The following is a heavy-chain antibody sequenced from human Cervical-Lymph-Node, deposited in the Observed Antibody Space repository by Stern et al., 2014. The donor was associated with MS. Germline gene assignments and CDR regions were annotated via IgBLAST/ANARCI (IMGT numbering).Heavy chain of an antibody. Sequence: EVQLVESGGGLVQPGGSLRLSCAASGFSFSSYSMTWVRPAPGKGLGWVGYISPSSGTIHYIDAVKGRFTVSRDNARNSLSLQMDSLRAEDTAVYYCARVKGTYFDYWGQGTLVTVSS. CDR2: ISPSSGTI. CDR3: ARVKGTYFDY. CDR1: GFSFSSYS. V-gene: IGHV3-48*01. J-gene: IGHJ4*02. D-gene: IGHD3-10*01.